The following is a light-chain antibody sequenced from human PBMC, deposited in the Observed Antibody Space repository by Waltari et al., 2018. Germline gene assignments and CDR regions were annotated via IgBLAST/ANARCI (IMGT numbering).Light chain of an antibody. J-gene: IGLJ2*01. CDR3: SSYTGRGTVI. V-gene: IGLV2-14*01. Sequence: QSVLTQPASVSGSPGQPITISCTGTSSDIGSYSHVSWYQQYPGKAPKLIIYDLTERPSGVSTRFSGSKSCNTASLTISGLQADDEADYFCSSYTGRGTVIFGRGTMLTVL. CDR1: SSDIGSYSH. CDR2: DLT.